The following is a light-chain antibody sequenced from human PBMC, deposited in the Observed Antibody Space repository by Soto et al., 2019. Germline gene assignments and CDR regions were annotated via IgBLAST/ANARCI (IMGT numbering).Light chain of an antibody. J-gene: IGKJ5*01. CDR3: QQHNTWPIT. V-gene: IGKV3-11*01. CDR2: DAS. CDR1: QTVNSDY. Sequence: EIVLTQSPGTLSLSPGERATLSCRASQTVNSDYLAWYQQKPGQAPRLLIYDASNRATGIPARFSGSGSGTDFTLTISSLEPEDFAVYSCQQHNTWPITFGQGTRLEIK.